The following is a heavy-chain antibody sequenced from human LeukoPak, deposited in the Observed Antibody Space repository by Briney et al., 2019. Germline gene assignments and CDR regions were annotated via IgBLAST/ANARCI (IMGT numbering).Heavy chain of an antibody. D-gene: IGHD3-22*01. Sequence: ASVKVSCKVSGYTLTELSIHWVRQAPGKGLEWMGGEDGEAIYAQKFQGRVTMTEDTSTDTAYMDLSSPRSEDTAVYYCASIDLDSWGQGTLVTVSS. J-gene: IGHJ4*02. CDR3: ASIDLDS. V-gene: IGHV1-24*01. CDR1: GYTLTELS. CDR2: EDGEA.